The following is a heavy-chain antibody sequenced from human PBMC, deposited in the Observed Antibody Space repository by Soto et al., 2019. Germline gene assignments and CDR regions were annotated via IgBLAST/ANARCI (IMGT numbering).Heavy chain of an antibody. Sequence: SETLSLTCAVSGVSISSGGYSWSWIRQPPGKGLEWIGYIYHSGSTYYNPSLKSRVTISVDKSKNQFSLKLSSMTAADTAVYYCARVQALGQLVYYYGMDVWGQGTTVTVSS. D-gene: IGHD6-6*01. CDR1: GVSISSGGYS. CDR3: ARVQALGQLVYYYGMDV. CDR2: IYHSGST. V-gene: IGHV4-30-2*01. J-gene: IGHJ6*02.